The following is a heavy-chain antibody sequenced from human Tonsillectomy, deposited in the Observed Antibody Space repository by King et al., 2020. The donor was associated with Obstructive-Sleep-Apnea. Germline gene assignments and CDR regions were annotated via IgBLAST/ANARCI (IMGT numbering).Heavy chain of an antibody. V-gene: IGHV3-33*01. J-gene: IGHJ6*02. CDR3: ARGRMRRGPGRHNFYGMDV. CDR1: EFTFSNYA. D-gene: IGHD3-10*01. Sequence: VQLVQSGGGVVQPGRSLRLSCAASEFTFSNYAMHWVRQAPGKGLEWVAFIWFDGSNKYHVSSVRGRFTISSDNSKNTLFLQMNSLRAEDTAVFYCARGRMRRGPGRHNFYGMDVWGQGTTVTVSS. CDR2: IWFDGSNK.